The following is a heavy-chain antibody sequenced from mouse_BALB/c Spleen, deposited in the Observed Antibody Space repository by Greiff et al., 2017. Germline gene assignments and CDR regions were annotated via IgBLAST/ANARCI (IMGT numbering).Heavy chain of an antibody. CDR3: TREGLTTVVDYYAMDD. V-gene: IGHV5-6-4*01. CDR1: GFTFSSYT. D-gene: IGHD1-1*01. CDR2: ISSGGSYT. J-gene: IGHJ4*01. Sequence: EVHLVESGGGLVKPGGSLKLSCAASGFTFSSYTMSWVRQTPEKRLEWVATISSGGSYTYYPDSVKGRFTISRDNAKNTLYLQMSSLKSEDTAMYYCTREGLTTVVDYYAMDDWGQGTSVTVSS.